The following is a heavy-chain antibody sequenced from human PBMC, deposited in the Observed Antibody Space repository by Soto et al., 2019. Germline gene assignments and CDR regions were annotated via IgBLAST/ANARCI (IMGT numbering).Heavy chain of an antibody. Sequence: SETLSLTCAVYSGSFSGYYWSWIRQPPGKGLEWMGEINHRGSSNCNPSLKGRVTISVDTSKNQFPLKLGSVTAADTAVYYCARLRDSWSGDYYKAFDIWGQGTMVTVSS. CDR2: INHRGSS. D-gene: IGHD3-3*01. CDR3: ARLRDSWSGDYYKAFDI. J-gene: IGHJ3*02. V-gene: IGHV4-34*01. CDR1: SGSFSGYY.